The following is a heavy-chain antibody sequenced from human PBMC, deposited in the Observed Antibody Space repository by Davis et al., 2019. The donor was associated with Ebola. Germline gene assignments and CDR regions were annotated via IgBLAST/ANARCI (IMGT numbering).Heavy chain of an antibody. V-gene: IGHV3-23*01. CDR1: GFTFSSYA. D-gene: IGHD2-15*01. J-gene: IGHJ4*02. CDR2: ISGSGGST. CDR3: AKLFRKSGGSWAKGY. Sequence: GESLKISCAASGFTFSSYAMSWARQAPGKGLEWVSAISGSGGSTYYADSVKGRFTISRDNSKNTLYLQMNSLRAEDTAVYYCAKLFRKSGGSWAKGYWGQGTLVTVSS.